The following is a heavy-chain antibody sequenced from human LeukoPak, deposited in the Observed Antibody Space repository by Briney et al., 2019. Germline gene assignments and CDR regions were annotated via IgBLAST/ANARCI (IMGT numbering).Heavy chain of an antibody. CDR2: INHSGST. CDR1: GGSFSGYY. J-gene: IGHJ3*02. D-gene: IGHD1-26*01. CDR3: ARDEASGAFDI. Sequence: PSETLSLTCAVYGGSFSGYYWSWIRQPPGKGLEWIGEINHSGSTYYNPSLKSRVTISVDRSKNQFSLKLSSVTAADTAVYYCARDEASGAFDIWGQGTMVTVSS. V-gene: IGHV4-34*01.